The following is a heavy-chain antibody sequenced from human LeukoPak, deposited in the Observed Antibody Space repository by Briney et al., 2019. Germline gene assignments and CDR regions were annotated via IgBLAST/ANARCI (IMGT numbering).Heavy chain of an antibody. CDR1: GFTFSGYW. V-gene: IGHV3-74*01. D-gene: IGHD2-2*01. CDR2: MSSDSTRS. CDR3: ARDGLRYCSSTSCYEFSWFDP. Sequence: QTGGSLRLSCEASGFTFSGYWMRWVRQAPGKGLVWVSRMSSDSTRSSHADSVKGRFTISRDNAKKMVYLQMNSLRAEDTAVYYCARDGLRYCSSTSCYEFSWFDPWGQGTLVTVSS. J-gene: IGHJ5*02.